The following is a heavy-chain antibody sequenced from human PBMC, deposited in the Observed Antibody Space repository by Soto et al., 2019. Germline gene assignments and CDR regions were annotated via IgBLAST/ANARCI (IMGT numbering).Heavy chain of an antibody. J-gene: IGHJ4*02. V-gene: IGHV3-33*01. Sequence: QVQLVESGGGVVQPGRSLRLSCAASGFTFSSYGMHWVRQAPGKGPEWVAVIWYDGSNKYYADSVKGRFTISRDNSKNTLYLQMNSLRAEDTAVYYCARDELGALDYWGQGTLVTVSS. CDR2: IWYDGSNK. CDR3: ARDELGALDY. CDR1: GFTFSSYG. D-gene: IGHD1-26*01.